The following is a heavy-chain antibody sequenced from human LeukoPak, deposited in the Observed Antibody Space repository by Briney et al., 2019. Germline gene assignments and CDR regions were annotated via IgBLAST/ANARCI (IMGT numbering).Heavy chain of an antibody. V-gene: IGHV1-18*04. CDR3: ARDGIAAAGRGYNWFDP. J-gene: IGHJ5*02. Sequence: ASVKVSCKASGYTFTSYGISWVRLAPGQGLEWMGWISAYNGNTNYAQKLQGRVTMTTDTSTSTAYMELRSLRSDDTAVYYCARDGIAAAGRGYNWFDPWGQGTLVTVSS. D-gene: IGHD6-13*01. CDR1: GYTFTSYG. CDR2: ISAYNGNT.